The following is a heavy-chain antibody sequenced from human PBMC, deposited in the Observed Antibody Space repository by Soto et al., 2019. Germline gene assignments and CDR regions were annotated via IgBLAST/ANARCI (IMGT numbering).Heavy chain of an antibody. V-gene: IGHV1-58*01. CDR3: AATIYYDSTQLDY. Sequence: SVKVSCKASGFTFTSSAVQWVRQARGQLLEWIGWIVVGSGNTNYAQKFQERVTITSDMSTSTAYMELSSLRSEDTAVYYCAATIYYDSTQLDYWGQGTLVTVSS. J-gene: IGHJ4*02. D-gene: IGHD3-22*01. CDR1: GFTFTSSA. CDR2: IVVGSGNT.